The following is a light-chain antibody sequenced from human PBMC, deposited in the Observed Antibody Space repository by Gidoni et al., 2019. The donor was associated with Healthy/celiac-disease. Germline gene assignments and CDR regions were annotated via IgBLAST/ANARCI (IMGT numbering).Light chain of an antibody. CDR2: DAS. V-gene: IGKV3-11*01. Sequence: EIVLTQSPATLSLSPGERATLSCRASQSVSSYLAWYQQKPGQAPRLLIYDASNRATGIPAMFSGSGSGTDFTLTISSLEPEDFAVYYCQQRSNWSLTFXGXTKVEIK. CDR1: QSVSSY. CDR3: QQRSNWSLT. J-gene: IGKJ4*01.